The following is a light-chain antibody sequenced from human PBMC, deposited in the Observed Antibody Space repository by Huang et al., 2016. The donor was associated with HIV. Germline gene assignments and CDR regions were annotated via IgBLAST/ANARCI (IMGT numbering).Light chain of an antibody. CDR1: QSVVNY. CDR2: DAS. CDR3: QQRSDWPPWT. Sequence: EIVLTQSPATLSLSPGERATLYCRASQSVVNYLSWYQQKRGQTPLLLIYDASYRATGIPSRFSGSGSGTDFTLTISSLEPEDFAVYYCQQRSDWPPWTFGQGTKVEIK. J-gene: IGKJ1*01. V-gene: IGKV3-11*01.